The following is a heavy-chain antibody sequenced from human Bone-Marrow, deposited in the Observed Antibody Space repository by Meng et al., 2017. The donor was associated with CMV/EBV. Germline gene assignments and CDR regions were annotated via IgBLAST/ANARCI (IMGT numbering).Heavy chain of an antibody. CDR2: ISAYNGNT. Sequence: ASVKVSCKASGYTFTSYGISWVRQAPGQGLEWMGWISAYNGNTNYAQKLQGRVTMTTDTSTSTAYMELRSLRSDDTAVYYCARRVVVAEPWDYFDYWGQGTRVTGSS. CDR1: GYTFTSYG. D-gene: IGHD2-15*01. V-gene: IGHV1-18*01. J-gene: IGHJ4*02. CDR3: ARRVVVAEPWDYFDY.